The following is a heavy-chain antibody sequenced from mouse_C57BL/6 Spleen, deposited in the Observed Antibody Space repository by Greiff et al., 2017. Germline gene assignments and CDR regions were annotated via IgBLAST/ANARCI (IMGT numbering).Heavy chain of an antibody. J-gene: IGHJ3*01. D-gene: IGHD2-4*01. CDR2: IDPSDSET. CDR3: AREGYDYDGFAY. CDR1: GYTFTSYW. Sequence: VQLQQPGAELVRPGSSVKLSCKASGYTFTSYWMHWVKQRPIQGLEWIGNIDPSDSETHYNQKFKDKATLTVDKSSSTAYMQLSSLTSEDSAVYCCAREGYDYDGFAYWGQGSLVTVSA. V-gene: IGHV1-52*01.